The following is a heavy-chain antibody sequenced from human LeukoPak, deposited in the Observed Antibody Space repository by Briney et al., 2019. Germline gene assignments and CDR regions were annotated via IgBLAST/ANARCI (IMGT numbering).Heavy chain of an antibody. D-gene: IGHD3-9*01. J-gene: IGHJ4*02. CDR3: ARRYYGVLDY. Sequence: PSETLSPTCTVSGGSISSYYWSWIRQPPGKGLEWIGYIYYSGSTNYNPSLKSRVTISVDTSKNQFSLKLSSVTAADTAVYYCARRYYGVLDYWGQGTLVTVSS. V-gene: IGHV4-59*08. CDR2: IYYSGST. CDR1: GGSISSYY.